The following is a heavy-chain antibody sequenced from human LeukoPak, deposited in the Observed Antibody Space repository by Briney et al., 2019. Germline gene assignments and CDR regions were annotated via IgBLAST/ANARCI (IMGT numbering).Heavy chain of an antibody. Sequence: SETLSLTCTVSGGSITSGTNYWTWIRQPAGKGLEWIGLIYARGNTNYNPSLKSRVTMSIDTSKNQFSLKLTSVTAADTAVYYCARTPIYYFDNSGYYNWGQGTLVTVSS. J-gene: IGHJ4*02. D-gene: IGHD3-22*01. CDR2: IYARGNT. CDR3: ARTPIYYFDNSGYYN. CDR1: GGSITSGTNY. V-gene: IGHV4-61*02.